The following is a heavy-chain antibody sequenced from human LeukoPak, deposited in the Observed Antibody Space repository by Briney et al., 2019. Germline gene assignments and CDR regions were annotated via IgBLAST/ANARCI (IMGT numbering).Heavy chain of an antibody. D-gene: IGHD3-16*02. J-gene: IGHJ4*02. CDR1: GFTFSSYW. V-gene: IGHV4-34*01. CDR2: ITHSGST. Sequence: GSLRLSCAASGFTFSSYWMSWIRQPPGKGLEWIGEITHSGSTNYNPSLKSRVTMSVDTSKNQFSLKLSSVTAADTAVYYCARRTFGGVIKYWGQGTLVTVSS. CDR3: ARRTFGGVIKY.